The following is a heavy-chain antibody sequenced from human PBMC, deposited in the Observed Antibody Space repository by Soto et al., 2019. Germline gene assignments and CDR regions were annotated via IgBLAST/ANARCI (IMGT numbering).Heavy chain of an antibody. J-gene: IGHJ4*02. V-gene: IGHV3-23*01. CDR3: AKERGGIVGATDY. D-gene: IGHD1-26*01. Sequence: GGSLRLSCAASGFTFSTYAMSWVRQAPGKGLEWVSGISCSGGSTYYADSVKGRFTISRGNSKNTLYLQLNSLRVEDTAAYYCAKERGGIVGATDYWGQGTLVTVSS. CDR2: ISCSGGST. CDR1: GFTFSTYA.